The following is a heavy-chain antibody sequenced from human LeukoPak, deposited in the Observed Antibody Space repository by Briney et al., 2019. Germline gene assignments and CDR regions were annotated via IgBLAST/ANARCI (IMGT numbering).Heavy chain of an antibody. J-gene: IGHJ6*03. V-gene: IGHV4-59*01. Sequence: TTSETLSLTCAVYGGSFSGYYWSWIRQPPGKGLEWIGYIYYSGSTNYNPSLKSRVTISVDTSKNQFSLKLSSVTAADTAVYYCARGIGKGYCSSTSCHPHYYYMDVWGKGTTVTISS. CDR1: GGSFSGYY. CDR2: IYYSGST. CDR3: ARGIGKGYCSSTSCHPHYYYMDV. D-gene: IGHD2-2*01.